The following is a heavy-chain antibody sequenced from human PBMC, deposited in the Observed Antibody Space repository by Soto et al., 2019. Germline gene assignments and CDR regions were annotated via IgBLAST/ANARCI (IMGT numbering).Heavy chain of an antibody. CDR2: INHSGST. Sequence: QVQLQQWGAGLLKPSETLSLTCAVYGGSFSGYYWSWIRQPPGKGLEWIGEINHSGSTNYNPSLKRRVTISVDTSKHQFSLRLSSVTAADTAVYYCASLAIVVVPAAMARGWFDPWGQGTLVTVSS. CDR1: GGSFSGYY. CDR3: ASLAIVVVPAAMARGWFDP. D-gene: IGHD2-2*03. J-gene: IGHJ5*02. V-gene: IGHV4-34*01.